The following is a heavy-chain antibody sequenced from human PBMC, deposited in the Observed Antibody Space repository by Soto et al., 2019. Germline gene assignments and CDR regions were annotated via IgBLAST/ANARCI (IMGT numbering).Heavy chain of an antibody. J-gene: IGHJ4*02. CDR3: ARPYYYDSSGYFDY. CDR2: ISYDGSNK. CDR1: GFTFSSYA. Sequence: GGSLRLSCAASGFTFSSYAMHWVRQAPGKGLEWVAVISYDGSNKYYADSVKGRFTISRDNSKNTLYLQMNSLRAEDTAVYYCARPYYYDSSGYFDYWGQGTLVTVSS. V-gene: IGHV3-30-3*01. D-gene: IGHD3-22*01.